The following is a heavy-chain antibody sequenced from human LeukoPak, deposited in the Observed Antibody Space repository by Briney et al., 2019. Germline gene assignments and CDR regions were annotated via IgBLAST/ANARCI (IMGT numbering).Heavy chain of an antibody. CDR3: AKDIRHQHTGFDN. D-gene: IGHD2-8*02. Sequence: PGRSLRLSCAASGFTFSTYGMHWVRQAPGKGLEWVAVIWYDGKKKFYVDSVKGRFTISRDNSKNTLHLQMNSLRDEDTAVYYCAKDIRHQHTGFDNWGQGTLVIVSS. CDR2: IWYDGKKK. CDR1: GFTFSTYG. J-gene: IGHJ4*02. V-gene: IGHV3-33*06.